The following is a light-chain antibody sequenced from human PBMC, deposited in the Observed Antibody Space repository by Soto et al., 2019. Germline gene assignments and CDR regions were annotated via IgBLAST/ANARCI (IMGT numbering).Light chain of an antibody. CDR3: QQFSSDPLT. J-gene: IGKJ4*01. Sequence: EFLLTRSPGTLPLSPGERATFSCMVLQTFRHNYLAWYQQKPGKAPRLLIYAASSRATGIPDRVSGGGSGTDFTLTISRLEPEDFAVYYCQQFSSDPLTFGGGTKVDIK. CDR2: AAS. CDR1: QTFRHNY. V-gene: IGKV3-20*01.